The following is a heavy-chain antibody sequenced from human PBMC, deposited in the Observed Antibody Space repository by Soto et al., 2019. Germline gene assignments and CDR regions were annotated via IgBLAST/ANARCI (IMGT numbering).Heavy chain of an antibody. Sequence: ASVKVSCKASGYTFTSYAMHWVRQAPGQRLEWMGWINAGNGNTKYSQKFQGRVTITRDTSASTAYMELSRLRSEDTVVYYCAVLESIAARLGAFDIWGQGTMVTVSS. D-gene: IGHD6-6*01. CDR3: AVLESIAARLGAFDI. J-gene: IGHJ3*02. CDR2: INAGNGNT. V-gene: IGHV1-3*01. CDR1: GYTFTSYA.